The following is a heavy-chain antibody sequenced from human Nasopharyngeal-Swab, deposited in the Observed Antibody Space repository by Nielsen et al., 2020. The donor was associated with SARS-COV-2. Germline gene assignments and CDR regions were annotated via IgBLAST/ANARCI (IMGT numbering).Heavy chain of an antibody. CDR1: GFTFDDYA. CDR2: IYSRGET. CDR3: ARMDFIASRDY. Sequence: GALKISYAASGFTFDDYAMHWVRQAPGKGLEWVAVIYSRGETHYTDSVRGRFTISRDNSKNMVNLQLNSLRTEDTAVYYCARMDFIASRDYWGQGTLVTVSS. V-gene: IGHV3-53*01. J-gene: IGHJ4*02. D-gene: IGHD6-13*01.